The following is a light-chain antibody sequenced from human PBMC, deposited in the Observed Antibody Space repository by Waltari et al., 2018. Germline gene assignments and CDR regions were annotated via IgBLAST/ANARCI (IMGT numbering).Light chain of an antibody. CDR3: QQYKNRPWT. CDR2: GAS. Sequence: EIVMTQSPATLSVSPGARATLSCRASQTVSSNLAWYQQKPGQTPRLLIYGASTRAPGSTAGLIGSGSGKEFTLTISSLQSEDFAVYYCQQYKNRPWTFGLGTKVEIK. V-gene: IGKV3-15*01. J-gene: IGKJ1*01. CDR1: QTVSSN.